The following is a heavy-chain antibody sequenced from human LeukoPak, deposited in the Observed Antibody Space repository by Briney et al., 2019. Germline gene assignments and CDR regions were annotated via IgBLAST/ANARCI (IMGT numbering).Heavy chain of an antibody. CDR3: AKGLYGDTFLNWFDP. J-gene: IGHJ5*02. CDR1: GFTFSSYA. Sequence: GGSLRLSCAASGFTFSSYAMSWVRQAPGKGLKWVSGISGRGVSTYYTDSVKGRFTVSRDNSKNTMFLKMNSLRAEDTAVYYCAKGLYGDTFLNWFDPWGQGTLVTVSS. CDR2: ISGRGVST. V-gene: IGHV3-23*01. D-gene: IGHD2-21*01.